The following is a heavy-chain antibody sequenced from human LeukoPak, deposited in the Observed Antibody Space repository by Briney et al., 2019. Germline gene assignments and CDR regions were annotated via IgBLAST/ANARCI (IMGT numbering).Heavy chain of an antibody. Sequence: PGGSLRLSCAASGFIFSNYWMTWVRHAPGKGLEWVATIKQDGGEKYYVDSVKGRFTISRDNAKNSLSLQMSSLRAEDTSVYYCARDRNTDFWSGYYTTYFDYWGQGTLVIASS. V-gene: IGHV3-7*01. CDR1: GFIFSNYW. D-gene: IGHD3-3*01. J-gene: IGHJ4*02. CDR2: IKQDGGEK. CDR3: ARDRNTDFWSGYYTTYFDY.